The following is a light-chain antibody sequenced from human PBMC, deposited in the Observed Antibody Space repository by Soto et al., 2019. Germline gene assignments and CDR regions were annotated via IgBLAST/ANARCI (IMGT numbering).Light chain of an antibody. CDR1: SSDIGGYNF. CDR3: SSYAGSNIWHV. J-gene: IGLJ1*01. Sequence: SVLTQPPSASGSPGQSVTISCTGTSSDIGGYNFVSWYQHHPGKAPKLMIFEVTKRPSGVPDRFSGSKSGNTASLTVSGLQAEDEADYYCSSYAGSNIWHVFRTGTKVTVL. CDR2: EVT. V-gene: IGLV2-8*01.